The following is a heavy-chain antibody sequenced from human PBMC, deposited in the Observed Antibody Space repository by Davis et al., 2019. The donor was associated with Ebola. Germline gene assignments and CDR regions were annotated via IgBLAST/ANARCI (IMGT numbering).Heavy chain of an antibody. Sequence: ASVKVSCKASGYTFTSYGISWVRQAPGQGLEWMGWISAYNGNTNYAQKFQGRVTMTRDTSTSTVYMELSSLRAEDTAVYYCARDQHDSASGMDVWGQGTTVTVSS. CDR3: ARDQHDSASGMDV. CDR1: GYTFTSYG. V-gene: IGHV1-18*01. D-gene: IGHD2-15*01. CDR2: ISAYNGNT. J-gene: IGHJ6*02.